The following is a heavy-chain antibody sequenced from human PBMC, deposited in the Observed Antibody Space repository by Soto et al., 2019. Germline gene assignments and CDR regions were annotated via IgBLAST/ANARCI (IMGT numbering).Heavy chain of an antibody. Sequence: ASVKVSCKASGYTFTSYGISWVRQAPGQGLEWMGWISAYNGNTNYAQKLQGRVTMTTDTSTSTAYMELRSLRSDDTAVYYRARIAVAATTRYYYGMDVWGQGTTVTVS. CDR3: ARIAVAATTRYYYGMDV. CDR2: ISAYNGNT. J-gene: IGHJ6*02. CDR1: GYTFTSYG. D-gene: IGHD6-19*01. V-gene: IGHV1-18*04.